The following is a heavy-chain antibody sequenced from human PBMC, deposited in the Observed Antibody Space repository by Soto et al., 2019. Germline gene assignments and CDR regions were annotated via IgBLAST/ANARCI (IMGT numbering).Heavy chain of an antibody. D-gene: IGHD3-16*01. CDR3: ARVPRLVEQGYYFDY. Sequence: QVQLVQSGAEVKKPGASVKVSCKASGYTLTSYYIHWVRQAPGQGLEWMGIINPSGGSTSYAQKFRGRVTMTRDTSTSTVYMELSSLRSEDTAVYYCARVPRLVEQGYYFDYWGQGTLVTVSS. CDR2: INPSGGST. V-gene: IGHV1-46*01. J-gene: IGHJ4*02. CDR1: GYTLTSYY.